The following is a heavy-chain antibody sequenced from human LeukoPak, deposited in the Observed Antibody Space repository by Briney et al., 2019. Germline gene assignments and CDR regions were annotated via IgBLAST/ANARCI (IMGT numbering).Heavy chain of an antibody. CDR3: ARGLYSSSPQY. Sequence: GGSLRLSCAASGFTFSSYWMSWVRQAPGKGLEWVASIIQDGSEKNYVDSVKGRFTLSRDNAKSSVFLQMNSLRVEDTAVYYCARGLYSSSPQYWGQGILVTVSS. CDR2: IIQDGSEK. V-gene: IGHV3-7*01. D-gene: IGHD6-13*01. J-gene: IGHJ4*02. CDR1: GFTFSSYW.